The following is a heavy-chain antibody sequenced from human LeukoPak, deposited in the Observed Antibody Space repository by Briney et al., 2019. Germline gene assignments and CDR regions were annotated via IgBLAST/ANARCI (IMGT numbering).Heavy chain of an antibody. V-gene: IGHV4-61*02. Sequence: SETLSLTCTVPGGSISSSSYYWSWIRQPAGKGLEWIGRIYTSGSTNYNPSLKSRVTMSVDTSKNQFSLKLSSVTAADTAVYYCARVGYYYDSSGYYSLDYWGQGTLVTVSS. CDR2: IYTSGST. J-gene: IGHJ4*02. D-gene: IGHD3-22*01. CDR1: GGSISSSSYY. CDR3: ARVGYYYDSSGYYSLDY.